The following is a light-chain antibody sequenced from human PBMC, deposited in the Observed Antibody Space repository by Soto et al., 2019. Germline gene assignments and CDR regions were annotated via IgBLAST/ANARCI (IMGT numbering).Light chain of an antibody. Sequence: EIVMTQSPDTLSVSPGEGATLSCRVSQSIRSNLAWYQQRPGQAPRLLIYGASTRALGFPARFSGSGSGTDFTLTISSLQSEDFAVYYCQQYNNWPWTFGQGTKVDIK. CDR2: GAS. CDR1: QSIRSN. J-gene: IGKJ1*01. V-gene: IGKV3-15*01. CDR3: QQYNNWPWT.